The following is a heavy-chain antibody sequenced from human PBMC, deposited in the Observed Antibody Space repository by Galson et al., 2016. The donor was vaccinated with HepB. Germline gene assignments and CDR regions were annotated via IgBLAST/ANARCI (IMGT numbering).Heavy chain of an antibody. Sequence: SLRLSCAASGFNFTTYVMIWVRQAPGKGLEWVSALSGSGFVGTDRSASYADSVKGRFTISRDNSKNTLYLEMNSLRVEDTAVYYCAKALGYSSGFSMRQNTGRVDLWGQVPPVTVSS. CDR3: AKALGYSSGFSMRQNTGRVDL. CDR2: LSGSGFVGTDRSA. J-gene: IGHJ5*02. V-gene: IGHV3-23*01. D-gene: IGHD6-19*01. CDR1: GFNFTTYV.